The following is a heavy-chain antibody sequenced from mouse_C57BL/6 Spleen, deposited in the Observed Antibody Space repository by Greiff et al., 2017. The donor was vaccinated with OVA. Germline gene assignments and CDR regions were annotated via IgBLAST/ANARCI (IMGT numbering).Heavy chain of an antibody. CDR2: IWRGGST. CDR3: AKNFYYYGSSHFDY. Sequence: VQLQQSGPGLVQPSQSLSITCTVSGFSLTSYGVHWVRQSPGKGLEWLGVIWRGGSTDYNAAFMSRLSITKDNSKSQVFFKMNSLQADDTAIYYCAKNFYYYGSSHFDYWGQGTTLTVSS. V-gene: IGHV2-5*01. CDR1: GFSLTSYG. D-gene: IGHD1-1*01. J-gene: IGHJ2*01.